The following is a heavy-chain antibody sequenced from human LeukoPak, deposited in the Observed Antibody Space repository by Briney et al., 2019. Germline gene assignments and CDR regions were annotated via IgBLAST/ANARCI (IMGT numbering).Heavy chain of an antibody. CDR2: MNPNSGNT. D-gene: IGHD3-3*01. CDR3: ATTHIPLSSIFGVVTSFDY. J-gene: IGHJ4*02. Sequence: GASVKVSCKASGYTFTSYDINWVRQATGQGLEWMGWMNPNSGNTGYAQKFQGRVTMTRNTSISTAYMELSSLRSDDTAVYYCATTHIPLSSIFGVVTSFDYWGQGTLVTVSS. V-gene: IGHV1-8*01. CDR1: GYTFTSYD.